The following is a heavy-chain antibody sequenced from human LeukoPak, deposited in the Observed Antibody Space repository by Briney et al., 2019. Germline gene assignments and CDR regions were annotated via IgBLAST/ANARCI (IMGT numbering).Heavy chain of an antibody. Sequence: PGGSLRLSCAASGFTFSSYAMHWVRQAPGKGLEYVSAITSNGGSTYYANSVKGRFTISRDNSKNTLYLQMGSLRTEDMAVYYCASNIAVAGDHWGQGTLVTVSS. CDR2: ITSNGGST. CDR3: ASNIAVAGDH. J-gene: IGHJ4*02. D-gene: IGHD6-19*01. V-gene: IGHV3-64*01. CDR1: GFTFSSYA.